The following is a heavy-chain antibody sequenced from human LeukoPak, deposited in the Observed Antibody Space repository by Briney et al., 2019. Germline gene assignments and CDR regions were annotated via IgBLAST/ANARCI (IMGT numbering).Heavy chain of an antibody. CDR1: GGSFSGYY. D-gene: IGHD3-10*01. V-gene: IGHV4-34*01. CDR3: ARNYGSGSYYIYNWFDP. Sequence: PSETLSLTCAVYGGSFSGYYWSWIRQPPGKGLEWIGGINHSGSTNYNPSLKSRVTISVDTSKNQFSLKLSSVTAADTAVYYCARNYGSGSYYIYNWFDPWGQGTLVTVSS. J-gene: IGHJ5*02. CDR2: INHSGST.